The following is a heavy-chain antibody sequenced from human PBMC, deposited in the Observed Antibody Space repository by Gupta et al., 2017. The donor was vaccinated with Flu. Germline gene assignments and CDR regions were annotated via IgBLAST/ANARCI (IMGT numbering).Heavy chain of an antibody. V-gene: IGHV1-69*01. Sequence: IPICGTANYAQKFQGRVTITADESTSTAYMELSSLRSEDTAVYYCARDHLRSIAARLDYYYYYYMDVWGKGTTVTVSS. J-gene: IGHJ6*03. CDR3: ARDHLRSIAARLDYYYYYYMDV. CDR2: IPICGTA. D-gene: IGHD6-6*01.